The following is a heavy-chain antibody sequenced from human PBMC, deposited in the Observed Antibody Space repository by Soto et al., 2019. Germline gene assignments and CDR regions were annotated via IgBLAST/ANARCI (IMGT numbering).Heavy chain of an antibody. Sequence: GASVKVSCKASGGTFSSHAISWVRQAPGRGLEWMGGNIPIFGTTNYAQNFRARVTITADESTSTAYMELSSLTSEDTAVYYCGSVGYCSSTNCLFYYYHYGMDVWGQGTTVTVSS. D-gene: IGHD2-2*03. CDR3: GSVGYCSSTNCLFYYYHYGMDV. CDR2: NIPIFGTT. CDR1: GGTFSSHA. V-gene: IGHV1-69*13. J-gene: IGHJ6*02.